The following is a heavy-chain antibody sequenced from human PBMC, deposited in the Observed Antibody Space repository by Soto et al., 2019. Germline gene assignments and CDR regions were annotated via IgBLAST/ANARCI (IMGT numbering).Heavy chain of an antibody. Sequence: QVQLVQSGAEVKKPESSVKVSCKAPGGTFSTYAISWVRQAPGQGLEWMGGIIPMFGTANYAQRFEDRFTISGDESTNSVYMELSSLRSEDTAVYFCASGIQLWLRRINNGYSGWGQGTLVTVSS. CDR2: IIPMFGTA. D-gene: IGHD5-18*01. V-gene: IGHV1-69*12. CDR1: GGTFSTYA. J-gene: IGHJ4*01. CDR3: ASGIQLWLRRINNGYSG.